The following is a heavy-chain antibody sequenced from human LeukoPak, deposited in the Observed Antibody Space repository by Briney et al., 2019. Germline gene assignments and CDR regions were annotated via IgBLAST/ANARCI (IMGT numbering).Heavy chain of an antibody. V-gene: IGHV4-59*08. CDR3: ARLTSNWFDP. CDR2: IYYSGST. J-gene: IGHJ5*02. CDR1: GGSISSYY. D-gene: IGHD1-1*01. Sequence: SETLSLTCTVSGGSISSYYWSWIRQPPGKGLEWIGYIYYSGSTNYNPSLKSRVTISVDTSKNQFSLKLSSVTVADTAVYYCARLTSNWFDPWGQGTLVTVSS.